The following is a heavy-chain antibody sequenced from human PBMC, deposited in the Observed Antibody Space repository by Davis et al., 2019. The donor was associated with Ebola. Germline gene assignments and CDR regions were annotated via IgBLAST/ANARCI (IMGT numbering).Heavy chain of an antibody. CDR2: IRWNSDSI. Sequence: SLKISCAASGFTFDDYAMHWVRQAPGKGLEWVSGIRWNSDSIGYADSVRGRFTISRDNAKNSLYLQMNSLRPEDTALYYCVKDIGVVTAAIGYWGQGTLVTVSS. V-gene: IGHV3-9*01. CDR3: VKDIGVVTAAIGY. D-gene: IGHD2-2*01. CDR1: GFTFDDYA. J-gene: IGHJ4*02.